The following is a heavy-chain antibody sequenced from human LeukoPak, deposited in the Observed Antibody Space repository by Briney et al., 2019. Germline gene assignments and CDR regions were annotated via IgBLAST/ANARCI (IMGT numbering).Heavy chain of an antibody. D-gene: IGHD3-10*01. CDR2: IYHSGST. CDR1: GYSISSGYY. Sequence: SETLSLTCAVSGYSISSGYYWGWLRQPPGKGLEWIGSIYHSGSTYYKPSLKSRHHISRETSKDQFFLKLISVTAADTAVYYCARQGGSAGGAFDIWGQGTMVTVSS. J-gene: IGHJ3*02. V-gene: IGHV4-38-2*01. CDR3: ARQGGSAGGAFDI.